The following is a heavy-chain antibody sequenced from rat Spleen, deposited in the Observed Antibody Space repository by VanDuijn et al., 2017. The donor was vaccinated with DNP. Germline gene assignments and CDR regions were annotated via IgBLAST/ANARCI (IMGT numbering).Heavy chain of an antibody. D-gene: IGHD1-9*01. CDR1: GFSFSDYD. J-gene: IGHJ2*01. CDR2: MSPTSRSS. CDR3: ARGGTYDFDY. V-gene: IGHV5-25*01. Sequence: EVQLVESGGGLVQPGRSLKLSCAASGFSFSDYDMAWVRQAPTKGLEWVACMSPTSRSSYYRDSVKGRFTVSRDDAKSTLYLQMDSLRSEDTATYYCARGGTYDFDYWGQGVMVTVSS.